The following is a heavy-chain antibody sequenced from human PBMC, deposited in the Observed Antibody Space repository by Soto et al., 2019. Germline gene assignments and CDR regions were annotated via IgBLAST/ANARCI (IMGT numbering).Heavy chain of an antibody. J-gene: IGHJ5*02. CDR2: IYHFGTT. CDR1: GDSINSDGYF. D-gene: IGHD2-21*01. V-gene: IGHV4-31*03. CDR3: ARLICASSICYFPAWFDP. Sequence: QVQLQESGPGLVKPSQTLSLTCTVSGDSINSDGYFWSWIRQHPGKGLEWIGSIYHFGTTYYNPSLSSRLNMSMDTSKNPFSLNLNSVTAEDTAVYYCARLICASSICYFPAWFDPWGRGTLVTVSS.